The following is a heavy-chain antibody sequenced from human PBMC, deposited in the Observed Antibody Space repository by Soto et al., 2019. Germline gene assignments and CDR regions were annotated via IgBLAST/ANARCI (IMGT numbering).Heavy chain of an antibody. D-gene: IGHD1-26*01. CDR2: ISGSGGST. J-gene: IGHJ4*02. V-gene: IGHV3-23*01. CDR1: GFTFSSYA. Sequence: GGSLRLSCAASGFTFSSYAMSWFRQAPGKGLEWVSAISGSGGSTYYTDSVKGRFTISRDNSKNTLYLQMNSLRAEDTAVYYCATSRYSGSYFDYWGQGXLVTVSS. CDR3: ATSRYSGSYFDY.